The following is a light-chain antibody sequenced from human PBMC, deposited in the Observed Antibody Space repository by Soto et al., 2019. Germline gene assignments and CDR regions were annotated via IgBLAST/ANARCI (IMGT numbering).Light chain of an antibody. J-gene: IGKJ1*01. CDR3: QQYNDCPRT. CDR1: QSVNSN. V-gene: IGKV3-15*01. CDR2: DAA. Sequence: EIVMTQSPGTLSKSPGERDTLSCRASQSVNSNLAWYQQKPGQSPRLLIYDAATRATDIPARFSGSGSGTKFTLTISSLQSEDFALYYCQQYNDCPRTFGQGTKVEIK.